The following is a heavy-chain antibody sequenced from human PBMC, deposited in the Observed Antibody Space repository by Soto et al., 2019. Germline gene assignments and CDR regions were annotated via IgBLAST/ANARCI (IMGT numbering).Heavy chain of an antibody. CDR1: GYSFANYW. CDR2: IYPDDSET. CDR3: ARHRDNSGHSAFNV. J-gene: IGHJ3*01. Sequence: ESLKISCKGYGYSFANYWIAWVRQMPGKGLEWMGIIYPDDSETSYSPSFQGQVTFSADKSISTAYLQWRSLRASDTAMYFCARHRDNSGHSAFNVWGQGTMVTVSS. D-gene: IGHD3-22*01. V-gene: IGHV5-51*01.